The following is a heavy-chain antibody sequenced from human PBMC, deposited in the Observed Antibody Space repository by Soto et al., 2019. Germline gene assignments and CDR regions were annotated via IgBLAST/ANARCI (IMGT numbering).Heavy chain of an antibody. Sequence: GGSLRLSCAASGFPFSDHAMHWVRQTPGKGLEWVSAITGRGDSTYSADSVKGRFTISRDNSKNILYLQMNSLRAEDTAVYYCAKGIADTGGYYYYSMDVWGQGTAVTVSS. J-gene: IGHJ6*02. V-gene: IGHV3-23*01. D-gene: IGHD5-18*01. CDR1: GFPFSDHA. CDR2: ITGRGDST. CDR3: AKGIADTGGYYYYSMDV.